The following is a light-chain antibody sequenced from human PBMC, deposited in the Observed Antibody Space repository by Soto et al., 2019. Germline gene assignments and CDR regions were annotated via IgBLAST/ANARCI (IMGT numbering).Light chain of an antibody. V-gene: IGKV3-20*01. Sequence: ESVLTQSPGTLSLSPGERVTLSCRASQSVSSSYLAWYQQKPAQAPRLLSYGASNRASGIPDRFSGSGSGTDLTINSSRLDPEDFAVYYCQQYGGSPPYTFGQGTKLEIK. CDR2: GAS. CDR3: QQYGGSPPYT. J-gene: IGKJ2*01. CDR1: QSVSSSY.